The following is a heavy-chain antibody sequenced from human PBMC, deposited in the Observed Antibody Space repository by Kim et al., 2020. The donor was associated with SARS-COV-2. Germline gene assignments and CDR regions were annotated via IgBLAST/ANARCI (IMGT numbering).Heavy chain of an antibody. D-gene: IGHD6-13*01. V-gene: IGHV3-30-3*01. Sequence: GGSLRLSCAASGFTFSSYAMHWVRQAPGKGLEWVAVISYDGSNKYYAESVKGRFTISRDNSKNTLYLQMNSLIAEDTAVYYCARVAAGSYYYGMDVWGQGTTVTVSS. CDR3: ARVAAGSYYYGMDV. J-gene: IGHJ6*02. CDR2: ISYDGSNK. CDR1: GFTFSSYA.